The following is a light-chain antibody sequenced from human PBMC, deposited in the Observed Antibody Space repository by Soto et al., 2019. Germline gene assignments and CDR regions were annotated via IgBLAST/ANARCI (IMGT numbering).Light chain of an antibody. J-gene: IGLJ1*01. V-gene: IGLV2-14*01. Sequence: QSALTQPASVSGSPGQSITISCTGTSSDVGGYNYVSWYQLHPGKAPKLMVYEVSNRPSGVSNRFSGSKPGNTASLTISGFQAEDEADYYCSSYTSSTAYVFGTGTKVNDL. CDR2: EVS. CDR1: SSDVGGYNY. CDR3: SSYTSSTAYV.